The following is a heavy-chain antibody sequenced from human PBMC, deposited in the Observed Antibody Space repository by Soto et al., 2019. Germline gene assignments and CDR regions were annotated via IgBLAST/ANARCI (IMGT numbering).Heavy chain of an antibody. CDR2: ISSNGGTT. J-gene: IGHJ4*02. Sequence: GSLRRSCSASGCTFSNYAIHWVRQAPGKGLEYVSAISSNGGTTYHADSVKGRFAISRDNSKNTLYLQMSSLRAEDTAVYYCVKPPRYYYDSVAYYSVWGQGTLVTVSS. D-gene: IGHD3-22*01. V-gene: IGHV3-64D*06. CDR1: GCTFSNYA. CDR3: VKPPRYYYDSVAYYSV.